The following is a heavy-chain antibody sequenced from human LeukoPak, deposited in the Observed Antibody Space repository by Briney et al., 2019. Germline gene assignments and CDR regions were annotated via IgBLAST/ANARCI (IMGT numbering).Heavy chain of an antibody. D-gene: IGHD6-13*01. V-gene: IGHV5-51*01. CDR3: ARSLNIAAASYYGMDV. CDR1: GYSFTGYW. Sequence: RPGESLKISCKGSGYSFTGYWIGWVRQMPGKGLEWMGIIYPGDSDTRYSPSFQGQVTISADKSISTAYLQWSSLKASDTAMYYCARSLNIAAASYYGMDVWGQGTTVTVSS. CDR2: IYPGDSDT. J-gene: IGHJ6*02.